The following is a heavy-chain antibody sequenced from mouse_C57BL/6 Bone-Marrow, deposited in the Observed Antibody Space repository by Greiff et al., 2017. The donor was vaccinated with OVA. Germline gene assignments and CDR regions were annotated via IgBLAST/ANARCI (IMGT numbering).Heavy chain of an antibody. Sequence: EVQGVESGGGLVKPGGSLKLSCAASGFTFSSYAMSWVRQTPEKRLEWVATISDGGSYTYYPDNVKGRFTISRDNAKNNLYLQMSHLKSEDTAMYYCARDYYGSIYFYCAMDYWGQGTSVTVSS. CDR2: ISDGGSYT. V-gene: IGHV5-4*01. CDR3: ARDYYGSIYFYCAMDY. CDR1: GFTFSSYA. J-gene: IGHJ4*01. D-gene: IGHD1-1*01.